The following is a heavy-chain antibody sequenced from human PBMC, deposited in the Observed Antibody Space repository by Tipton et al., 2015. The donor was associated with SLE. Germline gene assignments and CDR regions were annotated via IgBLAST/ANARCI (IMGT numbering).Heavy chain of an antibody. D-gene: IGHD3-10*01. Sequence: SLRLSCAGSGFTFSDYEMHWVRQAPAKGLEWLSYISSSATTIYYADSVKGRFTISRDNAKSSLFLHMNSLRAEDTAIYYCATEGTRFYYDAMDVWGQGTTVTVSS. CDR3: ATEGTRFYYDAMDV. CDR1: GFTFSDYE. J-gene: IGHJ6*02. CDR2: ISSSATTI. V-gene: IGHV3-48*03.